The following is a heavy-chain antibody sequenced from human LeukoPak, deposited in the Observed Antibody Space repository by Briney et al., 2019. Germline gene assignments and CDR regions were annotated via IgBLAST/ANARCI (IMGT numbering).Heavy chain of an antibody. CDR2: INHSGST. V-gene: IGHV4-34*01. CDR1: GGSFSGYY. CDR3: ARDGYSYGYEDY. Sequence: PSETLSLTCAVYGGSFSGYYWSWIRQPPGKGLEWIGEINHSGSTNYNPSLKSRVTISVDTSKNQISLKLSSVTAADTAVYYCARDGYSYGYEDYWGQGTLVAVSS. D-gene: IGHD5-18*01. J-gene: IGHJ4*02.